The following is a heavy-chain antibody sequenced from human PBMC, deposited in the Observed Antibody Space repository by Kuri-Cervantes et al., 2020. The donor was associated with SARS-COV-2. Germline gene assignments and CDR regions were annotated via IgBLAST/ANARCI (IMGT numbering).Heavy chain of an antibody. CDR1: GFTFDDYA. J-gene: IGHJ4*02. CDR3: AKDMRYDSSGYYDY. CDR2: ISWNSGSI. V-gene: IGHV3-9*01. Sequence: GGSLRLSCAASGFTFDDYAMHWVRQAPGKGLEWVSSISWNSGSIGYADSVKGRFTISRDNAKNSLYLQMNSLRAEDTALYYCAKDMRYDSSGYYDYWGQGALVTVSS. D-gene: IGHD3-22*01.